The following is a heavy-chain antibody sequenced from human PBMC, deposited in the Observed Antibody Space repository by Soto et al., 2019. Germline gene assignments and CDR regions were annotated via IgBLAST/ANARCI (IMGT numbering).Heavy chain of an antibody. Sequence: QVQLVQSGAEVKKPGASVKVSCKASGYTFTSYGISWVRQAPGQGLEWMGWINAYNGNTNYAQKFQGRVTMTTDTATSTAYIELRRLRSDDTAVYYCARDGGYGLIDYWGQGTLVTVSS. CDR1: GYTFTSYG. CDR3: ARDGGYGLIDY. D-gene: IGHD5-18*01. V-gene: IGHV1-18*01. CDR2: INAYNGNT. J-gene: IGHJ4*02.